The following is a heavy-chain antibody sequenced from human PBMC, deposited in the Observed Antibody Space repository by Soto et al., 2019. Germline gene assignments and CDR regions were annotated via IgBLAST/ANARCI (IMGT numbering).Heavy chain of an antibody. J-gene: IGHJ3*02. V-gene: IGHV3-23*01. CDR1: GFTFSSYA. D-gene: IGHD2-15*01. CDR2: ISGSGGST. CDR3: AKPQLVVVAPDDAFDI. Sequence: PGGSLRLSCAASGFTFSSYAMSWVRQAPGKGLEWVSAISGSGGSTYYADSVKGRFTISRDNSKNTLYLQMNSLRAEDTAVYYCAKPQLVVVAPDDAFDIWGQGTMVTVSS.